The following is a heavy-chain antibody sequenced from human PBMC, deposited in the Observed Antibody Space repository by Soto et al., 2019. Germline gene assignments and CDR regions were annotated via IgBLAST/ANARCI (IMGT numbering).Heavy chain of an antibody. V-gene: IGHV3-30-3*01. CDR2: ISYDGSNK. D-gene: IGHD3-22*01. CDR1: GFTFSSYA. CDR3: AREYYDSSGYYGAFDI. Sequence: GGSLRLSCAASGFTFSSYAMHWVRQAPGKGLEWVAVISYDGSNKYYADSVKGRFTISRDNSKNTLYLQMNSLRAEDTAVYYCAREYYDSSGYYGAFDIWGQGTMVTV. J-gene: IGHJ3*02.